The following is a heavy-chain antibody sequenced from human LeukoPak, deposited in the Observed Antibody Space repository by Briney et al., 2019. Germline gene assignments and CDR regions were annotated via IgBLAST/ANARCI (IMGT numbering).Heavy chain of an antibody. J-gene: IGHJ4*02. V-gene: IGHV4-39*01. CDR2: IYYSGST. CDR3: ARSDSGHFSY. CDR1: GGSISSSSYY. D-gene: IGHD5-12*01. Sequence: PSETLSLTCSVSGGSISSSSYYWGWIRQPPGKGLEWIGSIYYSGSTYYNPSLKSRVTISVDTSKNQFSLKLSSVTAADTTVYFCARSDSGHFSYWGQGTLVTVSS.